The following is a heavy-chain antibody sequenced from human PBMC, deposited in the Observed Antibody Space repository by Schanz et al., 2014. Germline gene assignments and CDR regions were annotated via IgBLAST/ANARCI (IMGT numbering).Heavy chain of an antibody. CDR3: ARESSNDIVLVPGAVFDH. V-gene: IGHV3-30*19. Sequence: QMQLVESGGGLVKPGGSLRLSCVASGFTFSSYGMHWVRQAPGKGLEWVAFVPFDGSQKFYADSVKGRFTISRDNSKNTVYLQMNSLRPGDTAVYYCARESSNDIVLVPGAVFDHWGQGILXTVSS. CDR1: GFTFSSYG. D-gene: IGHD2-2*01. J-gene: IGHJ4*02. CDR2: VPFDGSQK.